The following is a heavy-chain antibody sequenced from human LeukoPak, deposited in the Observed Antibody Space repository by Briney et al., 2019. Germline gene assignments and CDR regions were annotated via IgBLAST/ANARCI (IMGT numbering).Heavy chain of an antibody. V-gene: IGHV3-7*01. Sequence: PGGPLRLSCAASGFTFSSYWMSWVRQAPGKGLEWVANIKQDGSETYYVDSVRGRFTISRDNAKNSLYLQMNSLRAEDTAVYYCATRGGYCSSTSCHLYYFDYWGQGTLVTVSS. CDR3: ATRGGYCSSTSCHLYYFDY. CDR1: GFTFSSYW. J-gene: IGHJ4*02. D-gene: IGHD2-2*01. CDR2: IKQDGSET.